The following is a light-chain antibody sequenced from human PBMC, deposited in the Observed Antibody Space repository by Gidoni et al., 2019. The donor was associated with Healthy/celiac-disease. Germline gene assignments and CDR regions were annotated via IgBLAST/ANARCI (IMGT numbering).Light chain of an antibody. CDR3: QQYYGTPIT. CDR1: QSILYSPNNKNY. J-gene: IGKJ5*01. Sequence: DIVMTQSPDSLAVSPGARATINCKSSQSILYSPNNKNYLAWYQQKPGQPPKLLIYWASTRESGVPDRFSGSGSGTDFTLTISRLQAEDVAVYYCQQYYGTPITFGQGTRLEIK. CDR2: WAS. V-gene: IGKV4-1*01.